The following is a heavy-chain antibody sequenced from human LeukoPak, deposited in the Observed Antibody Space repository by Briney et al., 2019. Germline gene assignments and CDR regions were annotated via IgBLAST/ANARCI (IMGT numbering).Heavy chain of an antibody. Sequence: ASVKVSCKASGYTFTGYYMHWVRQAPGQGLEWVGWINPNSGGTNYAQRFQGRVTMTRDTSINTAYMELSRLRPDDTAVYYCARDSSGYGSSWYFDLWGRGTLVTVSS. CDR3: ARDSSGYGSSWYFDL. J-gene: IGHJ2*01. CDR2: INPNSGGT. D-gene: IGHD6-19*01. V-gene: IGHV1-2*02. CDR1: GYTFTGYY.